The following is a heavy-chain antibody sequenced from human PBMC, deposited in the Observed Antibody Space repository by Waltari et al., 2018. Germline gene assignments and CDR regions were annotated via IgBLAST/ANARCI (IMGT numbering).Heavy chain of an antibody. CDR1: GDTIIGYY. Sequence: QAQLVQSGTEVTKARASVQASCTAAGDTIIGYYIYWMRQAPGQGLEWVGRINPYTGVTDYAQRFQDRVTVSRDTSISTAYMDMRRLRSDDTAVYFCARLWDSNVGYLTRPMDVWGQGTTVTVS. CDR3: ARLWDSNVGYLTRPMDV. CDR2: INPYTGVT. V-gene: IGHV1-2*06. J-gene: IGHJ6*02. D-gene: IGHD3-16*01.